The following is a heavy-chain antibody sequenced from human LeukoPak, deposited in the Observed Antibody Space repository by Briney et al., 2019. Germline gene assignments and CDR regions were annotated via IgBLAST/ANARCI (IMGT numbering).Heavy chain of an antibody. CDR2: IGYDGSKI. D-gene: IGHD3-16*01. CDR3: AKEGRGGFDI. Sequence: GGSLRLSCAASGFTFSNAWMTWVRQAPGKGLEWVTFIGYDGSKIYYADSVKGRFTISRDNSKNTLYLQMNSLRAEDTAVYYCAKEGRGGFDIWGQGTMVTVSS. V-gene: IGHV3-30*02. CDR1: GFTFSNAW. J-gene: IGHJ3*02.